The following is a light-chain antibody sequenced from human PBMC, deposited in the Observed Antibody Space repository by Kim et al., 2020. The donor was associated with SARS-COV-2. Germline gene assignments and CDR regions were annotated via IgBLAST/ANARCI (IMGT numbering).Light chain of an antibody. CDR2: FDS. V-gene: IGLV3-21*04. J-gene: IGLJ3*02. Sequence: PGETTRMTCGGNNIGSYSVHWYQPKPGHAPVPVISFDSDRPSGIPERFSGSNSRNTATLTISRVEVEDEADYYCQLWDTSGAYGVFGGGTQLTVL. CDR1: NIGSYS. CDR3: QLWDTSGAYGV.